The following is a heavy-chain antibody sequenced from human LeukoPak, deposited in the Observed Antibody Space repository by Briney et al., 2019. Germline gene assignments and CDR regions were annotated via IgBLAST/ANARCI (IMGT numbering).Heavy chain of an antibody. J-gene: IGHJ4*02. Sequence: GGSLRLSCVASGFTFSSYAMSWVRQAPGKGLECVSVISGSGRTTDYADSVKGRFTISRDNSKNTLYLQMNSLGAEDTAIYYCAKGDSSSWGVFDYWGQGTLVTVSS. CDR2: ISGSGRTT. V-gene: IGHV3-23*01. CDR3: AKGDSSSWGVFDY. D-gene: IGHD6-13*01. CDR1: GFTFSSYA.